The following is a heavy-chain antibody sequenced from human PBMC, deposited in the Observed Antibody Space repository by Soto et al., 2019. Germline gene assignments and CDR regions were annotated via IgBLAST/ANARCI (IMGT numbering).Heavy chain of an antibody. CDR1: GGSVSSRNYY. CDR2: IYYSGTT. CDR3: ATQRGYSFGPGDY. D-gene: IGHD5-18*01. J-gene: IGHJ4*02. V-gene: IGHV4-39*01. Sequence: SETLSLTCSVSGGSVSSRNYYWGWIRQPPGKGLEWIGSIYYSGTTYYNPSLKSRVTISVDMSKSHFSLKLTSMTAADTAVYYCATQRGYSFGPGDYWGQGILVTVSS.